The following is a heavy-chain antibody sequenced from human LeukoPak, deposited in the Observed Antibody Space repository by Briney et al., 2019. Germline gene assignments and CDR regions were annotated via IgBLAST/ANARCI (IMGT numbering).Heavy chain of an antibody. CDR1: GFTFSSYS. Sequence: GGSLRLSCAASGFTFSSYSMNWVRQAPGKGLEWVSYISSSSGTIYYADSVKGRFTISRDNAKNSLYLQMNSLRAEDTAVYYCASMVRGVHLDYWGQGTLVTVSS. V-gene: IGHV3-48*01. CDR3: ASMVRGVHLDY. D-gene: IGHD3-10*01. J-gene: IGHJ4*02. CDR2: ISSSSGTI.